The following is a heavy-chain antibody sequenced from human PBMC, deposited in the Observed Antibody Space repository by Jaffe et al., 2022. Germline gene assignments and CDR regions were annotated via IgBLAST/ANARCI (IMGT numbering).Heavy chain of an antibody. CDR1: GFTSTTYS. V-gene: IGHV3-48*01. CDR3: VGGGDSSGWDFDY. CDR2: IGGNGKSI. Sequence: EVQLVESGGDLVQPGGSLRLSCAVSGFTSTTYSMNWVRQAPGKGLEWVSYIGGNGKSIFYADSVKGRFTISRDSAKNSLYLQMNSLTAEDTAVYYCVGGGDSSGWDFDYWGQGTLVTVSS. D-gene: IGHD6-19*01. J-gene: IGHJ4*02.